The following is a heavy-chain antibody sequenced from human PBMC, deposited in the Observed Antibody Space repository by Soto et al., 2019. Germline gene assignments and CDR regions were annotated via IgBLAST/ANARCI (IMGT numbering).Heavy chain of an antibody. V-gene: IGHV3-11*01. D-gene: IGHD2-15*01. Sequence: GGSLRLSCAASGFTFSDYYMSWIRQAPGKGLEWVSYISSSGSTIYYADSVKGRFTISRDNAKNSLYLQMNSLRAEDTAVYYCATITLGYCSGGSCHRYFQHWGQGTLVTVSS. J-gene: IGHJ1*01. CDR2: ISSSGSTI. CDR3: ATITLGYCSGGSCHRYFQH. CDR1: GFTFSDYY.